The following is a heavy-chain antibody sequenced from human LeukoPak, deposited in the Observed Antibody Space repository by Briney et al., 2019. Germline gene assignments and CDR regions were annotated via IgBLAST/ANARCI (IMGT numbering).Heavy chain of an antibody. Sequence: GGSLRLSCAASGFTVSSNYMSWVRQAPGKGLEWVSYISSSGSTIYYADSVKGRFTISRDNAKNSLYLQMNSLRAEDTAVYYCARDFHDYGDYEQSDYWGQGTLVTVSS. V-gene: IGHV3-11*01. J-gene: IGHJ4*02. CDR3: ARDFHDYGDYEQSDY. CDR1: GFTVSSNY. D-gene: IGHD4-17*01. CDR2: ISSSGSTI.